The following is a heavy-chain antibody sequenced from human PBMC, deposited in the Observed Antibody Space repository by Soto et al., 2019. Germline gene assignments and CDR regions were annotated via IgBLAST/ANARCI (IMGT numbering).Heavy chain of an antibody. CDR1: CYSISSGYY. J-gene: IGHJ6*02. D-gene: IGHD3-22*01. CDR2: IYHSGST. V-gene: IGHV4-38-2*02. CDR3: ARDGDYYDSSGGIYDYYGMDV. Sequence: PSETLSLTCAVSCYSISSGYYWGWIRQPPGKGLEWIGSIYHSGSTYYNPSLNSRVTISVDTSKNQFSLKLSSVTAADTAVYYCARDGDYYDSSGGIYDYYGMDVWGQGTTVTVSS.